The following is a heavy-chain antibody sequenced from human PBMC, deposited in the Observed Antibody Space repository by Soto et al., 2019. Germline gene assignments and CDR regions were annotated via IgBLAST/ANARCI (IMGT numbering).Heavy chain of an antibody. V-gene: IGHV4-30-2*01. J-gene: IGHJ4*02. D-gene: IGHD2-21*01. CDR2: IYHSGST. CDR3: ARENNVFPGGYFDY. CDR1: GGSISSGGYS. Sequence: SETLSLTCAVSGGSISSGGYSWSWIRQPPGKGLEWIGYIYHSGSTYYNPSLKSRVTISVDRSKNQFSLKLSSVTAADTAVYYCARENNVFPGGYFDYWGQGTLVTVSS.